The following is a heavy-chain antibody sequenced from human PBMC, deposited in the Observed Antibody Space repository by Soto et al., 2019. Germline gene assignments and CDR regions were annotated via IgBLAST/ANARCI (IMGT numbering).Heavy chain of an antibody. V-gene: IGHV1-69*13. CDR3: ASGEWEPWDY. CDR2: IIPIFGTA. D-gene: IGHD1-26*01. J-gene: IGHJ4*02. Sequence: GASVKVFCKASGGTFSSYAISWVRQAPGQGPEWMGGIIPIFGTANYAQKFQGRVTITADESTSTAYMELSSLRSEDTAVYYCASGEWEPWDYWGQGTLVTVSS. CDR1: GGTFSSYA.